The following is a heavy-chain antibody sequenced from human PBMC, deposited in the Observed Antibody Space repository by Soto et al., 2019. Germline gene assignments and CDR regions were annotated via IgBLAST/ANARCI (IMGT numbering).Heavy chain of an antibody. D-gene: IGHD3-9*01. J-gene: IGHJ4*02. CDR1: GFTFSSYA. V-gene: IGHV3-23*01. CDR3: AKDYDILTVYYYYFDY. Sequence: GGSLRLSCAASGFTFSSYAMSWVRQAPGKGLEWVSAISGSGGSTYYADSVKGRFTISRDNSKNTLYLQMNSLRAEDTAVYYCAKDYDILTVYYYYFDYWGQGTLVTVSS. CDR2: ISGSGGST.